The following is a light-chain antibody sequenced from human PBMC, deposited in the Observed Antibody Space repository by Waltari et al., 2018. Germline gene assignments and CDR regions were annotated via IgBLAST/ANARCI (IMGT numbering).Light chain of an antibody. Sequence: DIQMTQSSSTLSASVGDRVTITCRASQSIGSWLAWDQQKPGKAPKLLIYEATSLESVVPSRFSASGSGTEFTLTISSLQPDDFATYYCQRYNSYPITFGPGTKVDI. CDR2: EAT. V-gene: IGKV1-5*03. CDR3: QRYNSYPIT. J-gene: IGKJ3*01. CDR1: QSIGSW.